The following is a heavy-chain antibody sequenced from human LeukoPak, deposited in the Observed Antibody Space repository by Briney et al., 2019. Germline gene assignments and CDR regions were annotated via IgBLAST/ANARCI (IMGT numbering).Heavy chain of an antibody. Sequence: ASVKISCKASGYTLTKYSIDWVRQAPGQGLEWMGWINTNTGNPTYAQGFTGRFVFSLDTSVSTAYLQISSLKAEDTAVYYCARARTYDTAKGFDYWGQGTLVTVSS. CDR2: INTNTGNP. CDR3: ARARTYDTAKGFDY. J-gene: IGHJ4*02. CDR1: GYTLTKYS. D-gene: IGHD5-18*01. V-gene: IGHV7-4-1*02.